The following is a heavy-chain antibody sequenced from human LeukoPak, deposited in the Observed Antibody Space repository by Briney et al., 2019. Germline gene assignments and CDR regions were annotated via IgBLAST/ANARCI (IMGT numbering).Heavy chain of an antibody. CDR2: IYYSGST. D-gene: IGHD4-17*01. V-gene: IGHV4-59*01. Sequence: SETLSLTCTVSGGSISSYYWSWIRQPPGKGLEWIGYIYYSGSTNYNPSLKSRVTISVDTSKNQFSLKLSSVTAADTAVYYCARGPGDSGYWGQGTLVTVSS. CDR3: ARGPGDSGY. CDR1: GGSISSYY. J-gene: IGHJ4*02.